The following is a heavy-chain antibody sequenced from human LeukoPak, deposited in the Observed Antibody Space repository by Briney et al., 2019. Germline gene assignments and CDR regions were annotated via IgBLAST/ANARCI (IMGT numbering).Heavy chain of an antibody. D-gene: IGHD3-3*01. CDR2: IYYSGST. CDR1: GGSISSGGYC. CDR3: ARDEARSVS. Sequence: PSETLSLTCTVSGGSISSGGYCWSWTRQHPGKGLEWIGYIYYSGSTYYNPSLKSRVTISVDTSKNQFSLKLSSVTAADTAVYYCARDEARSVSWGQGTLVTVSS. V-gene: IGHV4-31*03. J-gene: IGHJ5*02.